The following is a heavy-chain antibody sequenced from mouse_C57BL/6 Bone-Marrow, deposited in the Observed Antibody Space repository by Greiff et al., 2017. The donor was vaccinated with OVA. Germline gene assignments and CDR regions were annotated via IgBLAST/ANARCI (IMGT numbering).Heavy chain of an antibody. D-gene: IGHD1-1*01. CDR3: ARHGPPLYYGKGYFDY. CDR2: FYPGSGSI. J-gene: IGHJ2*01. V-gene: IGHV1-62-2*01. CDR1: GYTFTEYT. Sequence: VQLQQSGAELVKPGASVKLSCKASGYTFTEYTIHWVKQRSGQGLEWIGWFYPGSGSIKYNEKFKDKATLTADKSSITVYMELSRLTSEDAAVYFCARHGPPLYYGKGYFDYWGQGTTLTVSS.